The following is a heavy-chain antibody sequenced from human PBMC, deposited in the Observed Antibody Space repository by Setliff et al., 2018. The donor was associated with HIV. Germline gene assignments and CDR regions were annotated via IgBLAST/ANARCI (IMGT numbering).Heavy chain of an antibody. CDR3: ARDQVANYYGSGIDY. J-gene: IGHJ4*02. D-gene: IGHD3-10*01. Sequence: GGSLRLSCAASGFTFSSYAMHWVRQAPGKGLEWVAVMSYDGNNKYYADSVKGRFTISRDSSKNTLYLQMNSLRAEDTAVYYCARDQVANYYGSGIDYWGQGTLVTVSS. CDR1: GFTFSSYA. CDR2: MSYDGNNK. V-gene: IGHV3-30*07.